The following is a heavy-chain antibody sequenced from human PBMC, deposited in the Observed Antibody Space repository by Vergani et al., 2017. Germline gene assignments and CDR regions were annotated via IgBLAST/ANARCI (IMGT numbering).Heavy chain of an antibody. V-gene: IGHV4-38-2*01. D-gene: IGHD2-21*01. CDR2: IHNRGKT. CDR1: GYSIGSGFY. CDR3: SRSQGDYWYFDL. J-gene: IGHJ2*01. Sequence: QVKLQESGPGLLKPSETLSLTCSVSGYSIGSGFYWAWIRQSPGEGLQWLTSIHNRGKTYHNPSLKSRVSVSLDTSKNLFSLNLTSVTATDTAVYYCSRSQGDYWYFDLWGPGALVTVSS.